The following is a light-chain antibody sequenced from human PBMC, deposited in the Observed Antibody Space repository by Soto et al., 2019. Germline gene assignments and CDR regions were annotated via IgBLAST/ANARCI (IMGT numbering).Light chain of an antibody. J-gene: IGKJ4*01. CDR2: DAS. CDR3: QQRGNWPPGVA. V-gene: IGKV3-11*01. CDR1: QSVSSS. Sequence: EIVLTQSPATLSLSPGERATLSCRASQSVSSSLAWYQQKPGQAPRLLIYDASNRATGIPARFSGRGSGTDFTLTISNLEPEDFAFYYCQQRGNWPPGVACGGGTKVEI.